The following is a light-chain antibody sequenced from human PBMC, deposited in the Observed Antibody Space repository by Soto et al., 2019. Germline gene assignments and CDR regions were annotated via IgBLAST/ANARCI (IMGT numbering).Light chain of an antibody. J-gene: IGKJ2*01. CDR3: QQYIHGYT. Sequence: EVVMTQSPATLSVFPGERVTLSCRASHSVSTSLAWYQQKPGQAPRLLIYSASTRATGIPARFSGSGSGTEFTLTINSLESEDFAVDYCQQYIHGYTFGQGTKLEIK. V-gene: IGKV3-15*01. CDR2: SAS. CDR1: HSVSTS.